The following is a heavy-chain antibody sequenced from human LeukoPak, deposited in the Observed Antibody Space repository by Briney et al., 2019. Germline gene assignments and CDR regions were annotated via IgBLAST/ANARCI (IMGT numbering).Heavy chain of an antibody. CDR1: GGTFSSYA. Sequence: ASVKVSCKASGGTFSSYAISWVRQAPGQGLEWMGIINPSGGSTSYAQKFQGRVTMTRDTSTSTVYMELSSLRSEDTAVYYCARGTYYYGSSGWQWEDYWGQGTLVTVSS. CDR3: ARGTYYYGSSGWQWEDY. CDR2: INPSGGST. V-gene: IGHV1-46*01. J-gene: IGHJ4*02. D-gene: IGHD3-22*01.